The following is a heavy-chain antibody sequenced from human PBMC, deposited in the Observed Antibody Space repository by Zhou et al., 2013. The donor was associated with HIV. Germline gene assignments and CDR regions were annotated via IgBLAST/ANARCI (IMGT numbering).Heavy chain of an antibody. J-gene: IGHJ4*02. CDR3: ATYGPGYNWMYK. CDR2: MAPNSDVT. Sequence: QVQLMQSGAEVKKPGASVKVSCKASGYTFTDYYMHWVRQGPGQGLEWMGWMAPNSDVTKYTPKLQGRVTMTRDTSISTAYMELNSLTSDDTAVYYCATYGPGYNWMYKWGQGTLVTVSS. D-gene: IGHD1-20*01. V-gene: IGHV1-2*02. CDR1: GYTFTDYY.